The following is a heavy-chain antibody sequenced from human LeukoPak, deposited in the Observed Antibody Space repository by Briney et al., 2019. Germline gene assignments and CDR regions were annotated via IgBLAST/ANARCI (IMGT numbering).Heavy chain of an antibody. J-gene: IGHJ4*02. CDR3: AKEAQYYYDSSGYYDY. Sequence: GGSLRLSCAASGFTFSSHDMHWVRQVTGKGLEWVSAIGTAGDTYYPDSVKGRFTISRDNSQNTLYLQINSLTTADTAVYFCAKEAQYYYDSSGYYDYWGQGTLVTVSS. V-gene: IGHV3-13*01. CDR1: GFTFSSHD. CDR2: IGTAGDT. D-gene: IGHD3-22*01.